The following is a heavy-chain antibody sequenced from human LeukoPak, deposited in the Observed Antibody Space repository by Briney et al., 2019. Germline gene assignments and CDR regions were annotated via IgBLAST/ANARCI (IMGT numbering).Heavy chain of an antibody. CDR2: IYYSGST. Sequence: SETLSLTCTVSGGSISSGDYYWSWIRQPPGKGLEWIGYIYYSGSTYYNPSLKSRVTISVDTSKNQSSLKLSSVTAADTAVYYCASASYYDRGFVDYWGQGTLVTVSS. V-gene: IGHV4-30-4*01. D-gene: IGHD3-22*01. CDR3: ASASYYDRGFVDY. CDR1: GGSISSGDYY. J-gene: IGHJ4*02.